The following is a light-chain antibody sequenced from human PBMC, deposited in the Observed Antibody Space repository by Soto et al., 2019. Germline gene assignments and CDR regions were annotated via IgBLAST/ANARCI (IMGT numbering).Light chain of an antibody. CDR2: DAS. CDR1: QSISSW. CDR3: QQYNSFSWT. V-gene: IGKV1-5*01. J-gene: IGKJ1*01. Sequence: DIQMTQSPSTLSASVGDRVTITCRASQSISSWLAWYQQKPGKAPKLLIYDASRLESGVPSRFSGSGSGTEFTLTISGLQPDDFATYYCQQYNSFSWTFGQGTKVEI.